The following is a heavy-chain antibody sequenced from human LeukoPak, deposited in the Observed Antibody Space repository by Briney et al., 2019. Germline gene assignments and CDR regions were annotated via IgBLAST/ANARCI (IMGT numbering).Heavy chain of an antibody. Sequence: GESLRISCKGSGYSFTSYWISWVRQMPGKGLEWVGRIDPSDSYTNYSPSFQGHVTISADKSISTAYLQWSSLKASDTAMYYCARHSTNYGSGSYSTGGRWFDPWGQGTLVTVSS. CDR2: IDPSDSYT. J-gene: IGHJ5*02. V-gene: IGHV5-10-1*01. CDR3: ARHSTNYGSGSYSTGGRWFDP. D-gene: IGHD3-10*01. CDR1: GYSFTSYW.